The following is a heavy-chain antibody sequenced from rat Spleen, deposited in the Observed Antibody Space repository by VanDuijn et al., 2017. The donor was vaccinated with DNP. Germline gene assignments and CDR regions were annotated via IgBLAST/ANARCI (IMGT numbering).Heavy chain of an antibody. V-gene: IGHV2-30*01. Sequence: QVQLRESGPGLVQPSQTLSLTCTVSGFSLTNYNIHWVRQPPGKGLEWMGVVWIGGTTHISSIFKSRVTISRDTSKSQVFLEVNSLQSEDTATYYCARDGQWDYLDYWGQGVMVTVAS. J-gene: IGHJ2*01. CDR2: VWIGGTT. CDR3: ARDGQWDYLDY. D-gene: IGHD1-1*01. CDR1: GFSLTNYN.